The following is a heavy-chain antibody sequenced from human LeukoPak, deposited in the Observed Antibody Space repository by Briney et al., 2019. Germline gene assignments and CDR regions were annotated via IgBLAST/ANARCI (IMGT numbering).Heavy chain of an antibody. CDR1: GGSFSGYY. CDR3: ARALRGSGYYYYYYMDV. D-gene: IGHD3-10*01. J-gene: IGHJ6*03. Sequence: SETLSLTCAVYGGSFSGYYWSWIRQPPGKGLEWIGEINHSGSTNYNPSLKSRVTISVDTSKNQFSLKLSSVSAADTAVYYCARALRGSGYYYYYYMDVWGKGTTVTVSS. CDR2: INHSGST. V-gene: IGHV4-34*01.